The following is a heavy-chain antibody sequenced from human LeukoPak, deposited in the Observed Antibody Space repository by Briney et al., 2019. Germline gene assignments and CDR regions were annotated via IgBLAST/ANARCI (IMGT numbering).Heavy chain of an antibody. CDR1: GFTVSTYW. D-gene: IGHD1-1*01. Sequence: PGGSVTLSCSASGFTVSTYWMIWVRQAPGKGPEGVVNIKEDGSETYQVDSGKGPITITRDNGKKSIYLEMDSLRAKGTGLYLCARDSPGYLAYDSWGQGTLVTVSS. CDR3: ARDSPGYLAYDS. V-gene: IGHV3-7*04. CDR2: IKEDGSET. J-gene: IGHJ4*02.